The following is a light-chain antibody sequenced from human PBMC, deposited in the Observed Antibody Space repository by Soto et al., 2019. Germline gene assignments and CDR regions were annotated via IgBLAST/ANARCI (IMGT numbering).Light chain of an antibody. V-gene: IGKV4-1*01. CDR3: QQYFITPLT. J-gene: IGKJ4*01. CDR2: WAS. CDR1: QSVLYSSNNKNY. Sequence: DIVMTQSPESLAVSVGERATINCKSSQSVLYSSNNKNYLAWYQQKPGQPPKLLIFWASARESGVPDRFSGSGSGTDFTFTISSLQAEDVAVYYCQQYFITPLTFGGGTKVDIK.